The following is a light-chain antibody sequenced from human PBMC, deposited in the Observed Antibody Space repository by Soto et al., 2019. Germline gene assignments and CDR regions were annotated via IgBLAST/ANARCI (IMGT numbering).Light chain of an antibody. V-gene: IGKV3-15*01. CDR1: QSVNTN. J-gene: IGKJ2*01. Sequence: ETVMTQSPATLSVSPGERPTLSCRASQSVNTNLAWYQQKPGQAPRLLIYGASTRATGVPARFSGSGSGTEFTLTISSLQSEDFVVYYCQQYNNWPYTFGQGTKLEIK. CDR3: QQYNNWPYT. CDR2: GAS.